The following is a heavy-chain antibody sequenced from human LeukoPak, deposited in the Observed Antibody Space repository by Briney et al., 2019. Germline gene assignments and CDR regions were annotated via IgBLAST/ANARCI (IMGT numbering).Heavy chain of an antibody. CDR3: ARDLAAAATWFDP. Sequence: GSLRLSCAASGCTFSSYGMHWVRQAPGKGLEWVAVIWYDASNRYYADSVKGRFTISRDNSKNTLYLQMNSLRAEDTAVYFCARDLAAAATWFDPWGQGTLVTVSS. CDR1: GCTFSSYG. V-gene: IGHV3-33*01. CDR2: IWYDASNR. J-gene: IGHJ5*02. D-gene: IGHD6-13*01.